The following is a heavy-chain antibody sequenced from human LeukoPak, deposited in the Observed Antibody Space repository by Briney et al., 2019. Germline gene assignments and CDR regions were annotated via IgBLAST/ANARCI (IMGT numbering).Heavy chain of an antibody. V-gene: IGHV3-11*04. Sequence: GGSLRLSCAASGFTLSDYWMHWVRQAPGKGLEWVSYISSSGSTIYYADSVKGRFTISRDNAKNSLYLQMNSLRAEDTAVYYCARDAADTAMGDYWGQGTLVTVSS. CDR3: ARDAADTAMGDY. CDR2: ISSSGSTI. D-gene: IGHD5-18*01. J-gene: IGHJ4*02. CDR1: GFTLSDYW.